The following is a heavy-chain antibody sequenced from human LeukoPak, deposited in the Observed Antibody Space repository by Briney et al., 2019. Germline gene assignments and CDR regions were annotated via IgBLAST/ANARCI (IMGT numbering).Heavy chain of an antibody. CDR3: ARGVEPLAANTLAY. J-gene: IGHJ4*02. CDR1: GLTVSSYY. CDR2: LYSDGNT. Sequence: GGSLRLFCAASGLTVSSYYMSWVRQAPGKGLEWVSVLYSDGNTKYADSVQGRFTISRDNSKNTLYLEMNSLSPDDTAVYYCARGVEPLAANTLAYWGQGTLVTVSS. V-gene: IGHV3-53*01. D-gene: IGHD1-14*01.